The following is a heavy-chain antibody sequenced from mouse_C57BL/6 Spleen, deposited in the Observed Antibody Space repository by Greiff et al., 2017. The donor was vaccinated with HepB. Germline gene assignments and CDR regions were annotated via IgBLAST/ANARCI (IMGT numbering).Heavy chain of an antibody. V-gene: IGHV5-17*01. Sequence: EVQLVESGGGLVKPGGSLKLSCAASGFTFSDYGMHWVRQAPEKGLEWVAYISSGISTIYYADTVKGRFTISRDNAKNTLFLQMTSLRSEDTAMDYCASDYYGSSYWYFDVWGTGTTVTVAS. CDR2: ISSGISTI. D-gene: IGHD1-1*01. CDR1: GFTFSDYG. J-gene: IGHJ1*03. CDR3: ASDYYGSSYWYFDV.